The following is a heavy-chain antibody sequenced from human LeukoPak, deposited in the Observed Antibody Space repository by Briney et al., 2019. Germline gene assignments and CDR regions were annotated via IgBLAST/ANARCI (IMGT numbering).Heavy chain of an antibody. Sequence: SQTLSLTCAISGDSVSSNSVTWNWIRQSPSRGLEWLGRTYYRSKWYHDYAVSVKSRITINPDTSKNQFSLQLNYVTPEDTAVYYCAREGNAYYFDYWGQGTLVAVSA. D-gene: IGHD1-1*01. CDR3: AREGNAYYFDY. CDR2: TYYRSKWYH. J-gene: IGHJ4*02. CDR1: GDSVSSNSVT. V-gene: IGHV6-1*01.